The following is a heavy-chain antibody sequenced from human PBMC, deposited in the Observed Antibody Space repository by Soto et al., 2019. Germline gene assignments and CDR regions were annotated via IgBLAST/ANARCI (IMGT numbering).Heavy chain of an antibody. D-gene: IGHD2-15*01. J-gene: IGHJ4*02. Sequence: QITLKESGPTLVKPTQTLTLTCTFSGFSLSTSGVGVGWIRQPPGKALEWLALIYWDDDKRYSPSLKSRLTTTKHTSKNHAVLLLTTMDPVDTATFYCARSWYCSGGSCYYTYYCDSWGQGTLVTVSS. V-gene: IGHV2-5*02. CDR1: GFSLSTSGVG. CDR3: ARSWYCSGGSCYYTYYCDS. CDR2: IYWDDDK.